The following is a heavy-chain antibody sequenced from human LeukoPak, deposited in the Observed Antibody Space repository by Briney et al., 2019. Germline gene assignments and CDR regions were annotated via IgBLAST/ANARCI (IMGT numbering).Heavy chain of an antibody. D-gene: IGHD2-15*01. CDR3: ARVGLLPYYFDY. Sequence: ASVKVSCKASGGTFSSYAISWVRQVPGQGLEWMGRIIPILGIANYAQKFQGRVTITADKSTSTAYMELRSLRSDDTAVYYCARVGLLPYYFDYWGQGTLVTVSS. CDR1: GGTFSSYA. V-gene: IGHV1-69*04. CDR2: IIPILGIA. J-gene: IGHJ4*02.